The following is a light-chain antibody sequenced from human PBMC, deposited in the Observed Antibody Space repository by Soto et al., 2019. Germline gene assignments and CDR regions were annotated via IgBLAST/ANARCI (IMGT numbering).Light chain of an antibody. J-gene: IGLJ1*01. Sequence: QSAVTQSPSASGTPGQRVTISCSGSSSNIGSNNVNWYQQLPGTAPKLLIYSNNQRPSGVPDRFSGSKSGTSASLAISGLQSEDEADYYCVAWDDSLNGYVFGTGTKLTVL. V-gene: IGLV1-44*01. CDR2: SNN. CDR3: VAWDDSLNGYV. CDR1: SSNIGSNN.